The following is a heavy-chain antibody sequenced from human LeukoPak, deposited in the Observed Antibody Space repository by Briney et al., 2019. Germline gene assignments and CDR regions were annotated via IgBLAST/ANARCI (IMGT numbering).Heavy chain of an antibody. V-gene: IGHV4-31*03. CDR3: ARSPPGYSLYYFDI. CDR1: GGSISSGGYY. J-gene: IGHJ4*02. CDR2: IYYSGST. D-gene: IGHD1-26*01. Sequence: SETLSLTCTVSGGSISSGGYYWSWIRQHPGKGLEWIGYIYYSGSTYYNPSLKSRVTISVDTSKNQFSLKLSSVTAADTAMYYCARSPPGYSLYYFDIWGQGTLVTVSS.